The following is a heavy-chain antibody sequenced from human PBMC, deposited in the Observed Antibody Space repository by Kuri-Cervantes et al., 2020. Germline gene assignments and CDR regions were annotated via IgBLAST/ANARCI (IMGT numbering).Heavy chain of an antibody. V-gene: IGHV1-18*01. D-gene: IGHD3-22*01. CDR1: GGTFSSYA. CDR3: ARDLLQTGGDY. CDR2: ISAYNGNT. J-gene: IGHJ4*02. Sequence: ASVKVSCKASGGTFSSYAISWVRQAPGQGLEWMGWISAYNGNTNYAQKLQGRVTMTTDTSTSTAYMELRSLRSDDTAVYYCARDLLQTGGDYWGQGTLVTVSS.